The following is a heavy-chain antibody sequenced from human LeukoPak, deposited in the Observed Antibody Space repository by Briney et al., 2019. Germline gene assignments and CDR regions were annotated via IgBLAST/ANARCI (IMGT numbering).Heavy chain of an antibody. CDR3: TTDSRVYGHFDY. CDR1: GFTFSSYS. Sequence: PGGSLRLSCAASGFTFSSYSMIWVRQAPGKGLEWVSSISSNSSYIYYADSVKGRFTISRDNAKNSLYLQMNSLKTEGTAVYYCTTDSRVYGHFDYWGQGTLVTVSS. V-gene: IGHV3-21*03. CDR2: ISSNSSYI. J-gene: IGHJ4*02. D-gene: IGHD6-13*01.